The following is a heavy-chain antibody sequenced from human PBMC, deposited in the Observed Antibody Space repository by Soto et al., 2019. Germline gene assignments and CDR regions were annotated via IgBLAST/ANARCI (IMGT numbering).Heavy chain of an antibody. J-gene: IGHJ5*02. V-gene: IGHV4-61*01. CDR1: GGSVSSASYY. CDR2: IYYSGST. D-gene: IGHD1-7*01. CDR3: ARYFFFESRRTFDP. Sequence: PSETLSLTCTVSGGSVSSASYYWSWIRQPPGKGLEWIGYIYYSGSTNYNPSLKSRVTISVDTSKNQFSLKLSSVTAADTAVYYCARYFFFESRRTFDPWGQGTLVTVSS.